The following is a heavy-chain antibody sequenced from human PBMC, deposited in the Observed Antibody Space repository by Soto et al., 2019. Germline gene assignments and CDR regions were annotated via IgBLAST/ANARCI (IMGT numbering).Heavy chain of an antibody. D-gene: IGHD3-3*01. Sequence: SETLSLTCTVSGGSISSNYWTWIRQPPGKGLEWIGYVYNSGSTNYNPSLKSRVTISEDTSKNQFSLRLSSVTAADTAIYYCATRITVFGLLIPPFDPWGQGTQVTVSS. CDR1: GGSISSNY. J-gene: IGHJ5*02. V-gene: IGHV4-59*03. CDR2: VYNSGST. CDR3: ATRITVFGLLIPPFDP.